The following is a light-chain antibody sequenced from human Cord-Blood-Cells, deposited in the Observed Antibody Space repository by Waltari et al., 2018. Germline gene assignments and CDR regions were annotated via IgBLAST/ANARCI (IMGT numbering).Light chain of an antibody. J-gene: IGLJ3*02. Sequence: QPALTQPPSASGSPGQSVTISCTGTSRAVGGYNYASWDHQHPGKPPKLMIYDVSKRPSGVPDRFSGSKSGNTASLTVSGLQAEDEADYYCSSYAGSNNWVFGGGTKLTVL. V-gene: IGLV2-8*01. CDR1: SRAVGGYNY. CDR3: SSYAGSNNWV. CDR2: DVS.